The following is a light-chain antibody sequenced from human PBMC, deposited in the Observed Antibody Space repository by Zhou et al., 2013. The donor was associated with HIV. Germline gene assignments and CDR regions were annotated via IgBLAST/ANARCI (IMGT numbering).Light chain of an antibody. Sequence: IQLTQSPSSLSASVGDRVTITCRASQGISSSLAWYQQKPGKAPKLLIYAASTLQSGVPSRFSGSGSGTVFTLTVSCLQAEDFGTYYCQQYADYPRTFGQGTRVEIK. CDR1: QGISSS. CDR2: AAS. CDR3: QQYADYPRT. V-gene: IGKV1-9*01. J-gene: IGKJ1*01.